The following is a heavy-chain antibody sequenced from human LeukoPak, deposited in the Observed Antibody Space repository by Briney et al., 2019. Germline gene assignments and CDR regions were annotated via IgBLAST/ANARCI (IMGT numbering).Heavy chain of an antibody. J-gene: IGHJ1*01. D-gene: IGHD2/OR15-2a*01. CDR3: ARDRPAVIADF. CDR1: GYKFLSHG. CDR2: IRADKCDT. V-gene: IGHV1-18*04. Sequence: GASVRVSCKTSGYKFLSHGISWVRQAPGQGLEWLGWIRADKCDTRFAQKFQGRFTMTTDTSTSTAHMELRSLRSDDTAVYYCARDRPAVIADFWGQGTLVTVSS.